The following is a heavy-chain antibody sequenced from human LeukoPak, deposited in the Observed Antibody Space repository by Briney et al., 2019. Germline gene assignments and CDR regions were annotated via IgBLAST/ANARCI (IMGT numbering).Heavy chain of an antibody. CDR3: AKPRSYYYDSSGYYYGY. Sequence: GGSLRLSCAASGFTFTKFYMNWVRQAPGKGLEWVSAISGSGGSTYYADSVKGRFTISRDNSKNTLYLQMNSLRAEDTAVYYCAKPRSYYYDSSGYYYGYWGQGTLVTVSS. CDR2: ISGSGGST. D-gene: IGHD3-22*01. J-gene: IGHJ4*02. V-gene: IGHV3-23*01. CDR1: GFTFTKFY.